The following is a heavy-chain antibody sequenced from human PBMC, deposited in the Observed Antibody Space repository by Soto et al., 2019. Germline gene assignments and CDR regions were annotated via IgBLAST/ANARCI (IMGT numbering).Heavy chain of an antibody. CDR3: AHRGPTVTTKYPDNWFDP. D-gene: IGHD4-17*01. V-gene: IGHV2-5*02. CDR2: IYWDDDK. Sequence: QITLKESGPPLVKPTQTLTLTCTFSGFSLSTSGVGVGWIRQPPGKAMEWLALIYWDDDKRYSPSLKSRLTITKDTSKNQVVLTMTNMDPVDTATYYCAHRGPTVTTKYPDNWFDPWGQGTLVTVSS. J-gene: IGHJ5*02. CDR1: GFSLSTSGVG.